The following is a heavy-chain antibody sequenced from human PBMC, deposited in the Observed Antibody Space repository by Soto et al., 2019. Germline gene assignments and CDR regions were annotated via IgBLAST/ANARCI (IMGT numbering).Heavy chain of an antibody. CDR1: GSTFRTYG. D-gene: IGHD6-19*01. Sequence: GGSLRLSCAASGSTFRTYGMHWVRQAPGKGLEWVAFISDDGSQKYYGDSVKGRFTISRDNSKNTLSLRMISLRTEDTSVYYCAKEAPGGWHFFDTWGQGTMVTVYS. J-gene: IGHJ4*02. CDR3: AKEAPGGWHFFDT. CDR2: ISDDGSQK. V-gene: IGHV3-30*18.